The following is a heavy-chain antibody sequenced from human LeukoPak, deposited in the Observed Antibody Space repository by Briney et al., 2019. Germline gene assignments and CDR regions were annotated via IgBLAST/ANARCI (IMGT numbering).Heavy chain of an antibody. Sequence: SGGSLRLSCAASGFTFSSYWMSWVRQAPGKGLEWVANIKQDGSEKYYVDSVKGRFSISRDNAKNSLYLQMNSLRAEDTAVYYCARVFDSSGYHGTPFDYWGQGTLVTVSS. D-gene: IGHD3-22*01. CDR2: IKQDGSEK. J-gene: IGHJ4*02. CDR1: GFTFSSYW. CDR3: ARVFDSSGYHGTPFDY. V-gene: IGHV3-7*01.